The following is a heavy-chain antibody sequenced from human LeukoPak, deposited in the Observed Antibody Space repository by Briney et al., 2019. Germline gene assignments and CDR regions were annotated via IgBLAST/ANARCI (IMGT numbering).Heavy chain of an antibody. D-gene: IGHD5-18*01. CDR3: ARPGYSYGKRGAFDI. J-gene: IGHJ3*02. CDR2: IYTSGST. Sequence: PSETLSLTCTVSGGSISSYYWSWIRQPAGKGLEWIGRIYTSGSTNYNPSLKSRVTMSVDTSKNQFSLKLSSVTAADTAVYYCARPGYSYGKRGAFDIWGQGTMVTDSS. V-gene: IGHV4-4*07. CDR1: GGSISSYY.